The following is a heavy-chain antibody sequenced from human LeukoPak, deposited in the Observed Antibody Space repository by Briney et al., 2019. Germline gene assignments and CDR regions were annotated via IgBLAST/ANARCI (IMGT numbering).Heavy chain of an antibody. Sequence: PSETLSLTCAVYGGSFSGYYWSWIRQPPGKGLEWIGEINHSGSTNYNPSLKSRVTISVDTSKNQFSLKLSSVTAADTAVYYCARRKVLRFLEWLFPLDYWGQGTLVTVSS. D-gene: IGHD3-3*01. J-gene: IGHJ4*02. V-gene: IGHV4-34*01. CDR2: INHSGST. CDR3: ARRKVLRFLEWLFPLDY. CDR1: GGSFSGYY.